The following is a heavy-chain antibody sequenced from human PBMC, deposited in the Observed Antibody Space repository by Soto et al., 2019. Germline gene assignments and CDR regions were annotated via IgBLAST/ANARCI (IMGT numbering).Heavy chain of an antibody. V-gene: IGHV4-31*03. CDR3: ARGTAGVAPTALDY. Sequence: QVQLQESGPGLVKPSQTLSLTCTVSGVSITSSGYYWTWIRQYPGKGLEWVAYIFHSGTPYYNPSLKSRISISLDTPNNQFSLKLTSVTAADTAVYFCARGTAGVAPTALDYWGQGTLVTVSS. J-gene: IGHJ4*02. D-gene: IGHD1-1*01. CDR1: GVSITSSGYY. CDR2: IFHSGTP.